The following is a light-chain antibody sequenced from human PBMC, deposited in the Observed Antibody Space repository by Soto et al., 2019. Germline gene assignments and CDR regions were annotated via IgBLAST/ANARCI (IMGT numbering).Light chain of an antibody. J-gene: IGKJ5*01. V-gene: IGKV3-11*01. CDR3: QQRRIWPLA. CDR2: DAS. Sequence: VLAQSPDTRYLSPWERATLSWRASQSVSSFLAWYQQKPGQAPRLLIYDASNRATGIPARFSGSVSVTDLTLTISSLETEDFEVYHGQQRRIWPLASVQGTRLDI. CDR1: QSVSSF.